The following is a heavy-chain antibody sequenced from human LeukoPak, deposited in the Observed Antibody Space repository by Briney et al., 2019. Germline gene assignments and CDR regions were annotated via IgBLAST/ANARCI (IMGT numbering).Heavy chain of an antibody. CDR1: GGSFSGYY. D-gene: IGHD2-15*01. Sequence: LSLTCAVYGGSFSGYYWSWIRQAPGKGLEWVSYISSSGSTIYYADSVKGRFTISRDNAKNSLYLQMNSLRAEDTAVYYCARDWVGYCSGGSCYSGSNWFDPWGQGTLVTVSS. V-gene: IGHV3-11*04. J-gene: IGHJ5*02. CDR3: ARDWVGYCSGGSCYSGSNWFDP. CDR2: ISSSGSTI.